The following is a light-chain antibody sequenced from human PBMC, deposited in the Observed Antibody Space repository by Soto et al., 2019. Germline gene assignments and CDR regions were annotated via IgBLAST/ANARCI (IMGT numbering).Light chain of an antibody. CDR3: ISHTTSNTRV. J-gene: IGLJ1*01. CDR2: EVS. CDR1: SSDVGAYDF. Sequence: QSALTQPASVSGTPGQSIAISCTGTSSDVGAYDFVSWYQQHPDKAPKLLIYEVSNRPSGVSDRFSGSKSVNTATLTISGLQAEDEADYSFISHTTSNTRVFGTGTKVIV. V-gene: IGLV2-14*03.